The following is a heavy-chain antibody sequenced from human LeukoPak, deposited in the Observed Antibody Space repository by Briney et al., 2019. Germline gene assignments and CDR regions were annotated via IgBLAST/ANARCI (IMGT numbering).Heavy chain of an antibody. V-gene: IGHV3-30-3*01. CDR2: ISHDGSNK. D-gene: IGHD5-18*01. Sequence: GGSLRLSCAASGFTFSSYAMHWVRQAPGKRLEWVAVISHDGSNKYYADSVKGRFTISRDNSKNTLYLQMNSLRAEDTAVYYCAREKSRGYSYGLDYWGQGTLVTVSS. CDR1: GFTFSSYA. J-gene: IGHJ4*02. CDR3: AREKSRGYSYGLDY.